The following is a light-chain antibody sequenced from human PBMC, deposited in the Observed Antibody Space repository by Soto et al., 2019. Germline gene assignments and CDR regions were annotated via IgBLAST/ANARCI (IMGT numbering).Light chain of an antibody. J-gene: IGKJ4*01. CDR1: QSFSSW. Sequence: DIQMTQSPSTLSASVGDRVTITCRASQSFSSWLAWYQQKPGKAPKLLIYKASSLEGGVPSRFSGSGSGTEYTLTISSLQSDDFATYYCQQYSSYPLTFGGGTKVEIK. CDR3: QQYSSYPLT. V-gene: IGKV1-5*03. CDR2: KAS.